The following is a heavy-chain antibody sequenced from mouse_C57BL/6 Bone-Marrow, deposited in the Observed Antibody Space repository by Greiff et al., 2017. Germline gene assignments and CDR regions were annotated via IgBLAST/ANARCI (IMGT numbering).Heavy chain of an antibody. CDR3: ASGPYYFDY. V-gene: IGHV1-63*01. CDR2: IYPGGGYT. J-gene: IGHJ2*01. Sequence: VKLQESGAELVRPGTSVKMSCKASGYTFTNYWIGWAKQRPGHGLEWIGDIYPGGGYTNYNEKFKGKATLTADKSSSTAYMQFSSLTSEDSAIYYCASGPYYFDYWGQGTTLTVSS. CDR1: GYTFTNYW. D-gene: IGHD3-1*01.